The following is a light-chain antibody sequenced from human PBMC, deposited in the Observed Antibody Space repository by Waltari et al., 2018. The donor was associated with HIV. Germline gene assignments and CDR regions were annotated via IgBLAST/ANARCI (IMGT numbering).Light chain of an antibody. Sequence: TRWSPSGYRKTLSCRASLSRVTYRAWYQQKLGQAPRLLIYDASSTATAIVSRFSVSGSGTDFTLTINSLQPEDFAVYYCQHRSSWPLTFGGGTRVEIK. CDR3: QHRSSWPLT. CDR2: DAS. CDR1: LSRVTY. J-gene: IGKJ4*01. V-gene: IGKV3-11*01.